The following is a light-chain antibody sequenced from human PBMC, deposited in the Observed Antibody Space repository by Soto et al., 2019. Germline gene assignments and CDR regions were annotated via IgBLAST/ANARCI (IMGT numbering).Light chain of an antibody. CDR1: QSVSSSY. V-gene: IGKV3D-20*02. CDR3: QQRSNLPLT. CDR2: DAS. Sequence: EIVLTQSPGTLPLSPGERATLSCRASQSVSSSYLAWYQQKPGQAPRXXIYDASNRPTDIPARFSGSGAGTDCTRTISSLEPGDVEVYYCQQRSNLPLTFGQGTRLEIK. J-gene: IGKJ5*01.